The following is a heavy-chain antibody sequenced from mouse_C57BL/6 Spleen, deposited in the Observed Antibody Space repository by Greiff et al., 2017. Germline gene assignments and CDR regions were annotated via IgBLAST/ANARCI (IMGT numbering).Heavy chain of an antibody. D-gene: IGHD1-1*01. CDR3: ARLIYYYGTDAMDY. CDR1: GFTFSSYG. J-gene: IGHJ4*01. CDR2: ISSGGSYT. V-gene: IGHV5-6*01. Sequence: EVQLVESGGDLVKPGGSLKLSCAASGFTFSSYGMSWVRQTPDKRLEWVATISSGGSYTYYPDSVKGRFTISRDNAKNTLYLQMSSLKSEDTAMYYCARLIYYYGTDAMDYWGQGTSVTVSS.